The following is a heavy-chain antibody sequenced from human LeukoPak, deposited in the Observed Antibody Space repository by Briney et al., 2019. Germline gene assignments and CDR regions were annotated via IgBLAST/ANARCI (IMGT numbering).Heavy chain of an antibody. CDR2: ISGSGGST. J-gene: IGHJ4*02. Sequence: GSLRLSCAASGFTFSSYAMSWVRQAPGKGLEWVSAISGSGGSTYYSDSVKGRFTISRDNSKNTLYLQMNSLRAEDTAVYYCAKDFPTYYDSSGYTSEFDYWGQGTLVTVSS. D-gene: IGHD3-22*01. CDR1: GFTFSSYA. V-gene: IGHV3-23*01. CDR3: AKDFPTYYDSSGYTSEFDY.